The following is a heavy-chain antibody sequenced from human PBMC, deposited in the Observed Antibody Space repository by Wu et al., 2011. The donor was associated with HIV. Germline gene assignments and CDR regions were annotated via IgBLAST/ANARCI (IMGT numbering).Heavy chain of an antibody. D-gene: IGHD5-18*01. CDR1: GYNFANYW. Sequence: VQLVQSGAEVKKPGESLKISCKGSGYNFANYWIGWVRQMPGKGLEWMGIIYPDDSSTRYSPSFQGQVTFSADKSISTAYLQWSSLKASDTAMYYCARHGSYGRNDAFDIWGQGTMVTVSS. V-gene: IGHV5-51*01. CDR2: IYPDDSST. CDR3: ARHGSYGRNDAFDI. J-gene: IGHJ3*02.